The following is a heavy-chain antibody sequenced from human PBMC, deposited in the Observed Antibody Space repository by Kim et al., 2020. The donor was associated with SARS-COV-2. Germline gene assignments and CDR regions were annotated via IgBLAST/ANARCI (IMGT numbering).Heavy chain of an antibody. Sequence: SVKVSCKASGGTFSSYAISWVRQAPGQGLEWMGGIIPIFGTANYAQKFQGRVTITADESTSTAYMELSSLRSEDTAVYYCAREGGRRFLEWLGPTTGLENPFQHWGQGTLVTVSS. CDR2: IIPIFGTA. CDR3: AREGGRRFLEWLGPTTGLENPFQH. J-gene: IGHJ1*01. V-gene: IGHV1-69*13. D-gene: IGHD3-3*01. CDR1: GGTFSSYA.